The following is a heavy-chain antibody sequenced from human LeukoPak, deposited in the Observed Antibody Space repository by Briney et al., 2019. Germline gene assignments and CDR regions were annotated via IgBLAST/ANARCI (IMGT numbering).Heavy chain of an antibody. J-gene: IGHJ6*02. D-gene: IGHD2-2*01. Sequence: ASVKFSCTASGYTFTGYYMHWVRQAPGKGLEWMGWINPDTGATDIAQKFQGRVTMTRDTSISAAYMELSRLRSDDTAVYYCTRDHCSYINCYEDYYYGMDVWGQGTTVTVSS. CDR1: GYTFTGYY. V-gene: IGHV1-2*02. CDR3: TRDHCSYINCYEDYYYGMDV. CDR2: INPDTGAT.